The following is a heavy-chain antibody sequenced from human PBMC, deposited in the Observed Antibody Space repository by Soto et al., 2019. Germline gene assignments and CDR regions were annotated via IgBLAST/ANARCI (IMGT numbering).Heavy chain of an antibody. CDR3: ARGGNHWSYYYYGMDV. V-gene: IGHV1-46*01. J-gene: IGHJ6*02. Sequence: QVQLVQSGAEVKKPGASVRVSCKASGYTFMTNYMHWVRQAPGQGLEWMGLINPSGGSTSYAQKFQGRVTMTRVTSTSAVYMDLSSLRSEDTAVYYCARGGNHWSYYYYGMDVWGQGTTVTVSS. CDR2: INPSGGST. D-gene: IGHD2-8*02. CDR1: GYTFMTNY.